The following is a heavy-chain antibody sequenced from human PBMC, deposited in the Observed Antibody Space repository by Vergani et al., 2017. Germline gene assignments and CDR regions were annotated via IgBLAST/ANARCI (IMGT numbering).Heavy chain of an antibody. CDR3: ARDSTGIVVPAAIPDY. Sequence: EVQLVESGGGLVKPGGSLRLSCAASGFTFSSYSMNWVRQAPGKGLEWVSSISSSSSYIYYADSVKGRLTISRDNAKNSLYLQMNSLRAEDTAVYYCARDSTGIVVPAAIPDYWGQGTLVTVSS. J-gene: IGHJ4*02. CDR1: GFTFSSYS. V-gene: IGHV3-21*01. CDR2: ISSSSSYI. D-gene: IGHD2-2*01.